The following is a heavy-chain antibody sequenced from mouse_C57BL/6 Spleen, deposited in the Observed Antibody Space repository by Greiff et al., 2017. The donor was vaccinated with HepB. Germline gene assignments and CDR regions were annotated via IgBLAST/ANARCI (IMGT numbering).Heavy chain of an antibody. J-gene: IGHJ2*01. D-gene: IGHD2-3*01. V-gene: IGHV1-55*01. CDR1: GYTFTSYW. Sequence: QVQLQQPGAELVKPGASVKMSCKASGYTFTSYWITWVKQRPGQGLEWIGDIYPGSGSTNYNEKFKSKATLTVDTSSSTAYMQHSSLTSEDSAVYYCARAHYDGNPYYFDYWGQGTTLTVSS. CDR3: ARAHYDGNPYYFDY. CDR2: IYPGSGST.